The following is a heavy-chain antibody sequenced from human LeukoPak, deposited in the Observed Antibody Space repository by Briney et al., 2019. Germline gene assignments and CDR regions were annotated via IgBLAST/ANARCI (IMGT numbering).Heavy chain of an antibody. D-gene: IGHD3/OR15-3a*01. J-gene: IGHJ3*02. CDR2: IYYTET. V-gene: IGHV4-59*02. CDR1: GGSVSNYY. CDR3: ARGGLISLANTPLGAFDM. Sequence: SETLSLTCTVSGGSVSNYYWSWIRQSPGKGLEWIGYIYYTETSYNPSLKSRVTISADTSKNQFSLKLNSVTPEDTAVYYCARGGLISLANTPLGAFDMWGQGTLVSVSS.